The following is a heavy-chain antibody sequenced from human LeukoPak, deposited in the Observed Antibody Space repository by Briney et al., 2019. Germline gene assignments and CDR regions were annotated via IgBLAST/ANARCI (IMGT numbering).Heavy chain of an antibody. D-gene: IGHD4-23*01. CDR2: IYYSGST. Sequence: PSETLSLTCTVSGGSISSSSYYWGWIRQPPGKGLEWIGSIYYSGSTYYNPSLKSRVTISVDTSKNQFSLKLSSMTAADTAVYYCARVPGRWFRGYDYWGQGTLVTVSS. V-gene: IGHV4-39*07. CDR1: GGSISSSSYY. J-gene: IGHJ4*02. CDR3: ARVPGRWFRGYDY.